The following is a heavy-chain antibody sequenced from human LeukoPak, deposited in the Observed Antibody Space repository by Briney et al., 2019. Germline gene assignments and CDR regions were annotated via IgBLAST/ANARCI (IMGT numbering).Heavy chain of an antibody. CDR1: GFTFDDYG. CDR3: ARDSSPSSGWYYYYYYMDV. CDR2: INWNGGST. D-gene: IGHD6-19*01. Sequence: GGSLRLSCAASGFTFDDYGMSWVRQAPGKGLEWVSGINWNGGSTGYADSVKGRFTISRDNAKNSLYLQMNSLRAEDTAVYYCARDSSPSSGWYYYYYYMDVWGKGTTVTVSS. V-gene: IGHV3-20*04. J-gene: IGHJ6*03.